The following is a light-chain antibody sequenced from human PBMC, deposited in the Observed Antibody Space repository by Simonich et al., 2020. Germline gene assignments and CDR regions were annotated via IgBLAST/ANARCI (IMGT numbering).Light chain of an antibody. V-gene: IGKV2D-29*02. J-gene: IGKJ4*01. CDR2: EVS. CDR1: QRLLPRDGKTY. CDR3: MQSIQLPLT. Sequence: IVMTQTPLSLSVTPGQPASISCQSRQRLLPRDGKTYVYWYLQKPGQSPQLLIYEVSNRGAGVPDRCSGSGSGTDFTLKISRVEAEDVGVYYCMQSIQLPLTFGGGTKVEIK.